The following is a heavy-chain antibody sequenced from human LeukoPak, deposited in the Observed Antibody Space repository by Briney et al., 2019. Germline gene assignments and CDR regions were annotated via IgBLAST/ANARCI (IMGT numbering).Heavy chain of an antibody. V-gene: IGHV3-7*01. CDR3: ARHRDSDISGSSAGLDY. J-gene: IGHJ4*02. CDR2: IRRDGNEK. CDR1: GFTFSNYW. D-gene: IGHD3-22*01. Sequence: PGGSLRLSCAASGFTFSNYWMTWVRQAPGKGLEWVANIRRDGNEKHYVESMEGRFIITRDNAKNSLYLEMHSLRVEDTAVYFCARHRDSDISGSSAGLDYWGQGTLVTVSS.